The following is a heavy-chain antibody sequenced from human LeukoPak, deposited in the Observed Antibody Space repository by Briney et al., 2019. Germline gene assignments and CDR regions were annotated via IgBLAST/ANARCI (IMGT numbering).Heavy chain of an antibody. Sequence: GGSLRLSCAASGFTFTTYAMHWVRQAPGRGLEYVSAISTDGGGTYYANSVKGRSTISRDNSKNTLYLQMGSLRVEDMAVYYCARYSSGSCYDYWGQGTLVTVSS. V-gene: IGHV3-64*01. CDR2: ISTDGGGT. J-gene: IGHJ4*02. CDR3: ARYSSGSCYDY. D-gene: IGHD6-13*01. CDR1: GFTFTTYA.